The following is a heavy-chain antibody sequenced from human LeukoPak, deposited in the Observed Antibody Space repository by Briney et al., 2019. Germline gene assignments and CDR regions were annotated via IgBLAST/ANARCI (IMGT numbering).Heavy chain of an antibody. V-gene: IGHV3-30*18. CDR1: GFTFSSYG. CDR2: ILYDGSNK. D-gene: IGHD3-16*02. Sequence: GGSLRLSCAASGFTFSSYGMHWVRQAPGKGLEWVAVILYDGSNKYYADSVKGRFTISRDNSKNTLYLQMNSLRAEDTAVYYCAKGEYYDYVWGSYRYTSPYYFDYWGQGTLVTVSS. J-gene: IGHJ4*02. CDR3: AKGEYYDYVWGSYRYTSPYYFDY.